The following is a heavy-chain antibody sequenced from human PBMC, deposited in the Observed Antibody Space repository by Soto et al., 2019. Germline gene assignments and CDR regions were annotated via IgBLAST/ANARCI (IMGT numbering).Heavy chain of an antibody. V-gene: IGHV4-31*03. J-gene: IGHJ6*03. CDR1: GCSICSGGYY. CDR2: IYYSGST. CDR3: ARKDSGYADYMDV. D-gene: IGHD5-12*01. Sequence: SETLSLSCTVSGCSICSGGYYWSWIRQHPGKGLEWIGYIYYSGSTYYNPSLKSRVTMSVDTSENQFSLRLSSVTAADTAVYYCARKDSGYADYMDVWGKGTTVTVSS.